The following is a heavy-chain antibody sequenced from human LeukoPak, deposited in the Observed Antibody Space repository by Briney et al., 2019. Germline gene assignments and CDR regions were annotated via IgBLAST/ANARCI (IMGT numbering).Heavy chain of an antibody. CDR3: ARHLWLSGNDY. CDR1: GFAVSDDY. Sequence: GGSLRLSCAASGFAVSDDYMNWVRQAPGKGLEWVSYISSSGSTKYYADSVKGRFTVSRDNAKNSLYLQMNNLRAEDTAVYYCARHLWLSGNDYWGQGTLVTVSS. J-gene: IGHJ4*02. V-gene: IGHV3-11*04. D-gene: IGHD5-18*01. CDR2: ISSSGSTK.